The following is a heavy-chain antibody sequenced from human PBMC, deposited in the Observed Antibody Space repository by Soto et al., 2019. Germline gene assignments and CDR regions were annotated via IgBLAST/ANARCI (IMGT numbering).Heavy chain of an antibody. CDR2: IYYSGST. Sequence: SSETLSLTCTVSGGSVSSGSYYWSWIRQPPGKGLEWIGYIYYSGSTNYNPSLKSRVTISVDTSKNQFSLKLSSVTAADTAVYYCARDRKGDFWSGYYLTGYYYGMDVWGQGTTVIVYS. V-gene: IGHV4-61*01. J-gene: IGHJ6*02. CDR1: GGSVSSGSYY. D-gene: IGHD3-3*01. CDR3: ARDRKGDFWSGYYLTGYYYGMDV.